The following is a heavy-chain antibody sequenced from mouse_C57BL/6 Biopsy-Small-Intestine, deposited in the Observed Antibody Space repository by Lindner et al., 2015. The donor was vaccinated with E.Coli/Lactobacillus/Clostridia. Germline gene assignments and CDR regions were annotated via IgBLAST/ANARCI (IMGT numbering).Heavy chain of an antibody. Sequence: SVKVSCKTSGYDFSNYPLQWVRQAPGQGLEWVGWIDTGRRNTKYSQKLQGRVTITWDTSATTGYLELGSLRFEDTAVYYCARDRCRGQSFYGMDVWGQGTTVTVSS. V-gene: IGHV1-66*01. CDR3: ARDRCRGQSFYGMDV. CDR2: IDTGRRNT. D-gene: IGHD1-1*01. J-gene: IGHJ1*01. CDR1: GYDFSNYP.